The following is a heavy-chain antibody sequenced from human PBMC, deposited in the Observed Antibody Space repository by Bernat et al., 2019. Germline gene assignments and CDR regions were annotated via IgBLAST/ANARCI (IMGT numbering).Heavy chain of an antibody. V-gene: IGHV4-31*03. CDR3: ARNRDGYKLPEYFQH. CDR1: GGSISSGGYY. D-gene: IGHD5-24*01. Sequence: QVQLQESGPGLVKPSQTLSLTCTVSGGSISSGGYYWNWIRQHPGKGLEWIGYISYSGSTYYNPSLKSRVTISVDTSKNQFSPKLSSVTAADTAVYYCARNRDGYKLPEYFQHWGQSTLVTVSS. CDR2: ISYSGST. J-gene: IGHJ1*01.